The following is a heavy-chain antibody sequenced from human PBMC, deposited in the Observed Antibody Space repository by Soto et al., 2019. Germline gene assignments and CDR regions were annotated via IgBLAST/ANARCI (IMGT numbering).Heavy chain of an antibody. CDR1: GFTFSNAW. V-gene: IGHV3-15*01. CDR3: TTGITMIRGNLPY. CDR2: IKSKTDGGTT. J-gene: IGHJ4*02. D-gene: IGHD3-10*01. Sequence: EVHLIESGGGLVKPGGSLRLSCAASGFTFSNAWMGWVRQAPGKGLEWVGRIKSKTDGGTTDYAAPVKRRFTISRDNTKNTLYLQMNILKTEDTAVYYCTTGITMIRGNLPYRSQGTLVTISS.